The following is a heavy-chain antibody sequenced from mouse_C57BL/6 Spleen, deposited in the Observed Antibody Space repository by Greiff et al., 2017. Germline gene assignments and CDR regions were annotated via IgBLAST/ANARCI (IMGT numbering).Heavy chain of an antibody. Sequence: QVQLQQSGPELVKPGASVKISCKASGYAFSSSWMNWVKQRPGKGLEWIGRIYPGDGDTNFNGKFKGKATLTADKSSSTAYMQLSSLTSEDSAVYFCARGLGAYWGQGTLVTVSA. CDR3: ARGLGAY. D-gene: IGHD3-3*01. J-gene: IGHJ3*01. V-gene: IGHV1-82*01. CDR2: IYPGDGDT. CDR1: GYAFSSSW.